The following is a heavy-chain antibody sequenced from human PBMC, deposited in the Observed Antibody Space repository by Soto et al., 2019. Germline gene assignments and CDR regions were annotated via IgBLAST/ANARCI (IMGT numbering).Heavy chain of an antibody. CDR1: PFTFSHRY. D-gene: IGHD3-22*01. CDR2: SRDKAQGYTT. Sequence: TEGSLRLSCAASPFTFSHRYLHCVRQAPGTGRKLVGRSRDKAQGYTTQYAASVKGRFTTSRDDSKNSVYLQMNSLKTEDTAVYYCVRATYYSDSSGYTRCFDYWGRGTLVTVSS. J-gene: IGHJ4*02. V-gene: IGHV3-72*01. CDR3: VRATYYSDSSGYTRCFDY.